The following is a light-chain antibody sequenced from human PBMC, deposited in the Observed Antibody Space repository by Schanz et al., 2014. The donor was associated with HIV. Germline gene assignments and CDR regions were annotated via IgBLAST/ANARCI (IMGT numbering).Light chain of an antibody. CDR1: SSNIGNNY. V-gene: IGLV1-51*01. CDR3: GTWDSSLSAGV. Sequence: QSVLTQPPSLSAAPGQTVTISCSGSSSNIGNNYLSWYQQLPGTAPKLLIYDNDKRPSGIPDRFSGSKSGTSATLGITELQTGDEADYFCGTWDSSLSAGVFGGGTKLTVL. CDR2: DND. J-gene: IGLJ2*01.